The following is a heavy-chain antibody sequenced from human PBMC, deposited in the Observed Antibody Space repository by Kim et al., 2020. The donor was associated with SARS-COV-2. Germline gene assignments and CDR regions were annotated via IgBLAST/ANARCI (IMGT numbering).Heavy chain of an antibody. CDR2: IKEDGSER. Sequence: GGSLRLSCAASGFTFISDWMSWVRQAPGKGLEWVAKIKEDGSERYYVNSVEGRFTISRDNAKNSLYLQMNSLRAEDTGVYYCAGDRSYSLDYGGQGTLVTVST. V-gene: IGHV3-7*01. CDR3: AGDRSYSLDY. D-gene: IGHD1-26*01. J-gene: IGHJ4*02. CDR1: GFTFISDW.